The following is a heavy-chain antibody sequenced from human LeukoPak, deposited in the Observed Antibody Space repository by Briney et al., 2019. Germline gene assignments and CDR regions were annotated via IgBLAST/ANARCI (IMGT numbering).Heavy chain of an antibody. CDR3: ARGAMVRGVTYNWFAP. D-gene: IGHD3-10*01. CDR2: IGTAGDT. J-gene: IGHJ5*02. Sequence: GGSLRLSCAASGFTFSSYDMHWVRQATGKGLEWVSAIGTAGDTYYPGSVKGRFTISRENAKNSLYLQMNSLRAGDTAVYYCARGAMVRGVTYNWFAPWGQGTLVTVSS. V-gene: IGHV3-13*01. CDR1: GFTFSSYD.